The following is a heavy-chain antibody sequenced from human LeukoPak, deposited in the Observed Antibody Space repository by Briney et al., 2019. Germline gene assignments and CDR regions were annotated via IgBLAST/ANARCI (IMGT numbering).Heavy chain of an antibody. J-gene: IGHJ5*02. D-gene: IGHD3-22*01. Sequence: GSSVKVSCKASGGTFSSYAISWVRQAPGQGLEWMGGIIPIFGTANYAQKFQGRVTMTRDMSTNTDYLELSSLRSEDTAIYYCARDNSVDDNAWWFDPWGQGTLVTVSS. V-gene: IGHV1-69*05. CDR1: GGTFSSYA. CDR3: ARDNSVDDNAWWFDP. CDR2: IIPIFGTA.